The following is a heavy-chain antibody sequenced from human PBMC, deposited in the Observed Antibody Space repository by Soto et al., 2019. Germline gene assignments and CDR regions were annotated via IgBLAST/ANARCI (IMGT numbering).Heavy chain of an antibody. Sequence: EVQLLESGGGLVQPGGSLRLSCAASGFTFNSYAMSWVRQAPGKGLEWVSGISGSGGGTYYADSVKGRFTISRDNSKNTLYVQMHSLRAEDTAVYYCGKYSSDWYGVDYWGQGTLVTVSS. V-gene: IGHV3-23*01. CDR3: GKYSSDWYGVDY. CDR2: ISGSGGGT. D-gene: IGHD6-19*01. CDR1: GFTFNSYA. J-gene: IGHJ4*02.